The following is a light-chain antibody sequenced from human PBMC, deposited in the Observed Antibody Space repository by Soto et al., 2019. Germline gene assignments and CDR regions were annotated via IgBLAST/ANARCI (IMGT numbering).Light chain of an antibody. V-gene: IGKV1-9*01. CDR1: QGISSY. CDR2: AAP. CDR3: QQLNSYPPT. J-gene: IGKJ4*01. Sequence: IQLTQYPSSLSASVGDRVTITCRSSQGISSYLAWYQKKPGKAPKLLIYAAPTLQSGVPSGFSGSGSGTDFTLNISSLQPEDFAAYYCQQLNSYPPTFGGGTKVEIK.